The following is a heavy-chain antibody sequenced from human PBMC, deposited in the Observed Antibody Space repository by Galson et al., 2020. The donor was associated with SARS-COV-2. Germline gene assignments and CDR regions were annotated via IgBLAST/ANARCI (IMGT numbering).Heavy chain of an antibody. J-gene: IGHJ6*02. V-gene: IGHV3-11*01. D-gene: IGHD2-15*01. Sequence: GGSLRLSCAASGFTFSDYYMSWIRQAPGKGLEWVSYISSSGSTIYYADSVKGRFTISRDNAKNSLYLQMNSLRAEDTAVYYCARDRAVVVVAATQNYYYYGMDVWGQGTTVTVSS. CDR3: ARDRAVVVVAATQNYYYYGMDV. CDR2: ISSSGSTI. CDR1: GFTFSDYY.